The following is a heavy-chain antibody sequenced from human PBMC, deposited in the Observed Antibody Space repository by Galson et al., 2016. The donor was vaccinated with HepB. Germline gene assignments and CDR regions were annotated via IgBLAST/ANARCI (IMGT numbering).Heavy chain of an antibody. D-gene: IGHD1-26*01. CDR1: GFSFSDSY. J-gene: IGHJ4*02. V-gene: IGHV3-11*04. Sequence: SLRLSCAASGFSFSDSYMSWIRQAPGKGLEWVSYISPDGTNIHYADSVRGRFTISRENAKNSFYLQMNSLRAGDTAVYYCAALGPTLAWGQGTLVTVSS. CDR2: ISPDGTNI. CDR3: AALGPTLA.